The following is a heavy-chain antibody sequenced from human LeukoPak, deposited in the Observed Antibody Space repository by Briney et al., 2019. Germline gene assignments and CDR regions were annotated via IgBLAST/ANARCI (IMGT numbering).Heavy chain of an antibody. V-gene: IGHV4-4*09. CDR2: IYTSGST. CDR1: GGSISSYY. D-gene: IGHD6-19*01. J-gene: IGHJ5*02. Sequence: SETLSLTCTVSGGSISSYYWSWIRQPPGKGLEWIGYIYTSGSTNYNPSLKSRVTISVDTSKNQFSLKLSSVTAADTAVYYCARQGSYSSRSYSWFDPWGQGTLVTVSS. CDR3: ARQGSYSSRSYSWFDP.